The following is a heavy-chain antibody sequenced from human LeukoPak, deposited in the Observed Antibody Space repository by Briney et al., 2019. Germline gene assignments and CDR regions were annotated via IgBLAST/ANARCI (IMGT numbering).Heavy chain of an antibody. CDR2: IIPIFGTA. Sequence: SVKVSCKASGGTFSSYAISWVRQAPGQGLEWMGGIIPIFGTANYAQKFQGRVTITADESTSTAYMELSSLRSEDTAVYYCARDDCSSTSCYTGWFDPWGQGTLVTVSS. D-gene: IGHD2-2*02. J-gene: IGHJ5*02. V-gene: IGHV1-69*01. CDR3: ARDDCSSTSCYTGWFDP. CDR1: GGTFSSYA.